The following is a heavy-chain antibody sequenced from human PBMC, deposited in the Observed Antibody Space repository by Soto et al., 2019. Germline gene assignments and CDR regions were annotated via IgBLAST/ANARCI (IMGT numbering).Heavy chain of an antibody. CDR1: GGSISSGDYY. V-gene: IGHV4-31*03. J-gene: IGHJ5*02. CDR2: IYYSGST. D-gene: IGHD3-3*01. CDR3: ARWWSGSRQGFDP. Sequence: QVQLQESGPGLVKPSQTLSLTCPVSGGSISSGDYYWSGLRQHPGKGLEWIGYIYYSGSTYYNPSLKSRVTISVDTSKNQFSLKLSSVTAADTAVYYCARWWSGSRQGFDPWGQGTLVTVSS.